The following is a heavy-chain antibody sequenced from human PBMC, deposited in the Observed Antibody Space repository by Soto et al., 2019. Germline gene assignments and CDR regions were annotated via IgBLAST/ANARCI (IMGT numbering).Heavy chain of an antibody. Sequence: EVQLLESGGGLVQPGGSLRLSCAASGVTFTDYALSWVRQAPGKGLEWVARISGIGGSTYLADSVKGRLSFSRDNTKNTVSLLMNSLRAEDTAVYFCARGSSGYISSWYYFDYWGRGPLFTVSS. CDR3: ARGSSGYISSWYYFDY. D-gene: IGHD6-13*01. CDR1: GVTFTDYA. J-gene: IGHJ4*02. CDR2: ISGIGGST. V-gene: IGHV3-23*01.